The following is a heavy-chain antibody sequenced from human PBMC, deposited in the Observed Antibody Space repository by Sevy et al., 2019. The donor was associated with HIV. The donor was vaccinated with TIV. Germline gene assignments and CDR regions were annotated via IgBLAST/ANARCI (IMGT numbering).Heavy chain of an antibody. CDR2: IDPSDSYT. CDR3: ARPGVHSSGYYYYYYGMDV. D-gene: IGHD3-22*01. CDR1: GYSFTSYW. Sequence: GESLKISCKGSGYSFTSYWISWVRQMPGKGLEWMGRIDPSDSYTNYSPSFQGHVTISADKSISTAYLQWSSLKASDTAMYYCARPGVHSSGYYYYYYGMDVWGQGTTVTISS. V-gene: IGHV5-10-1*01. J-gene: IGHJ6*02.